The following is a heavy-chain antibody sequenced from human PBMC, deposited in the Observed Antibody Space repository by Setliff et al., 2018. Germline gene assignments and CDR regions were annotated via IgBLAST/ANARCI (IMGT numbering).Heavy chain of an antibody. D-gene: IGHD4-4*01. V-gene: IGHV3-20*04. CDR2: INWDCKTT. J-gene: IGHJ6*03. CDR1: GFTFERNG. CDR3: ARSTITFSGEDFYFFYYMDV. Sequence: PGGSLRLSCAASGFTFERNGMNWVRQAPGKGLEWVSTINWDCKTTAYADSVKGRFTISRDNSKNTLYLQMSSLRLEDTALYYCARSTITFSGEDFYFFYYMDVWGKGTTVTVSS.